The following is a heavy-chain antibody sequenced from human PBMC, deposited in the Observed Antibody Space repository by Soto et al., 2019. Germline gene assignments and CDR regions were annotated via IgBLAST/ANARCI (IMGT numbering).Heavy chain of an antibody. CDR1: GGSISSYY. CDR3: ARMNYDILTGSPYYFDY. D-gene: IGHD3-9*01. Sequence: SETLSLTCTVSGGSISSYYWSWIRQPPGKGLEWIGYIYYSGSTNYNPSLKSRVTISVDTSKNQFSLKLSSVTAADTAVYYCARMNYDILTGSPYYFDYWGQGTLVTVSS. V-gene: IGHV4-59*01. J-gene: IGHJ4*02. CDR2: IYYSGST.